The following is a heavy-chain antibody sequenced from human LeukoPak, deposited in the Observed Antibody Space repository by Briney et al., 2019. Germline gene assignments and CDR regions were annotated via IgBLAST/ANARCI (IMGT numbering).Heavy chain of an antibody. Sequence: GGSLRLSCAASGFTFSRFNMNWVRQAPGKGLEWVAVIWYDGSNKYYADSVKGRFTISRDNSKNTLYLQMHSLRAEDTAVYYCATDYNDAFDIWGQGTMVTVSS. D-gene: IGHD4/OR15-4a*01. CDR2: IWYDGSNK. CDR3: ATDYNDAFDI. J-gene: IGHJ3*02. CDR1: GFTFSRFN. V-gene: IGHV3-33*07.